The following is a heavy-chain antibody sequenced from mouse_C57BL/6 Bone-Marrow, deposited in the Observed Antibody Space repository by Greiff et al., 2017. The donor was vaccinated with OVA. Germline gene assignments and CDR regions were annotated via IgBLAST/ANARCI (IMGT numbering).Heavy chain of an antibody. CDR3: ARGGLLRGGYFDV. J-gene: IGHJ1*03. CDR2: IDPSDSYT. CDR1: GYTFTSYW. Sequence: QVQLQQPGAELVMPGASVKLSCTASGYTFTSYWMHWVKQRPGQGLEWIGEIDPSDSYTNYNQKFKGKSTLTVDKSSSTAYMQLSSLTSEDSAVYYCARGGLLRGGYFDVWGTGTTVTVSS. V-gene: IGHV1-69*01. D-gene: IGHD1-1*01.